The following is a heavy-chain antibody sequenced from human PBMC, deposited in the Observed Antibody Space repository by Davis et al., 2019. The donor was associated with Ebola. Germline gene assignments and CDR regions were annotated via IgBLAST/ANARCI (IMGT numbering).Heavy chain of an antibody. D-gene: IGHD3-3*01. Sequence: GESLKISCAASGFTFSSYAMSWVRQAPGKGLEWVSAISGSGGSTYYADSVKGRFTISRDNSKNTLYLQMNSLRAEDTAVYYCAKVAGLRFLEWLLSGYMDVWGKGTTVTVSS. CDR2: ISGSGGST. J-gene: IGHJ6*03. V-gene: IGHV3-23*01. CDR1: GFTFSSYA. CDR3: AKVAGLRFLEWLLSGYMDV.